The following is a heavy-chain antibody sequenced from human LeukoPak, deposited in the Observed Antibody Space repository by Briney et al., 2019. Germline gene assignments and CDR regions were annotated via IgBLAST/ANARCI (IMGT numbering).Heavy chain of an antibody. J-gene: IGHJ6*02. CDR3: ARDPTYYDYVWGSYRPHGMDV. CDR1: GGSISSYY. CDR2: IYYSGST. Sequence: KSSETLSLTCTVSGGSISSYYWSWIRQPPGKGLEWIGYIYYSGSTNYNPSLKSRVTISVDTSKNQFSLKLSSVTAADTAVYYCARDPTYYDYVWGSYRPHGMDVWGQGTTVTVSS. D-gene: IGHD3-16*02. V-gene: IGHV4-59*01.